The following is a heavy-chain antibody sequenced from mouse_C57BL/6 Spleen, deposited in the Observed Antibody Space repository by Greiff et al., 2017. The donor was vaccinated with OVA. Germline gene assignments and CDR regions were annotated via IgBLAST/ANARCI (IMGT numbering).Heavy chain of an antibody. CDR3: ARKGDYDGY. V-gene: IGHV1-50*01. D-gene: IGHD2-4*01. Sequence: QVQLQQPGAELVKPGASVKLSCKASGYTFTSYWMQWVKQRPGQGLEWIGEIDPSDSYTNYNQKFKGKARLTVDTSSSKAYMQLSSLTSEDSAVYYCARKGDYDGYWGQGTTLTVSS. CDR2: IDPSDSYT. J-gene: IGHJ2*01. CDR1: GYTFTSYW.